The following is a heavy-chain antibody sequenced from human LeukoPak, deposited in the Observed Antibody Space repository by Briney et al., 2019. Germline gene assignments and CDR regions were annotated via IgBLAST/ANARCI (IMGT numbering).Heavy chain of an antibody. D-gene: IGHD1-7*01. Sequence: AAVKVSCKASGYTFTGYYMHWVRQAPRQGLEWMGCVNPNSGGTNYAQKFQGRVTMTRDTSISTAYMELSRLRSDDTAVYYCASDNWNSGPSWGQGTLVTVSS. CDR3: ASDNWNSGPS. J-gene: IGHJ5*02. V-gene: IGHV1-2*02. CDR1: GYTFTGYY. CDR2: VNPNSGGT.